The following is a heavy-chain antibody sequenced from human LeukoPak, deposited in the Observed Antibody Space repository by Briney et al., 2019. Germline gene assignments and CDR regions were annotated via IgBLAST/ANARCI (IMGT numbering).Heavy chain of an antibody. CDR2: ISYDGSNK. J-gene: IGHJ4*02. V-gene: IGHV3-30*03. CDR3: AREEEYSSSFDY. Sequence: QPGGSLRLSCAASGFTFSSYGMHWVRQAPGKGLEWVAVISYDGSNKNYADSVKGRFTISRDNSKNTLYLQMNSLRAEDTAVYYCAREEEYSSSFDYWGQGTLVTVSS. D-gene: IGHD6-13*01. CDR1: GFTFSSYG.